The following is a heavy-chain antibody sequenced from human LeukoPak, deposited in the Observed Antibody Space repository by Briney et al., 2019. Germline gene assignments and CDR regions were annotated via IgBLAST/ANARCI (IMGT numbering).Heavy chain of an antibody. J-gene: IGHJ4*02. D-gene: IGHD6-13*01. Sequence: GYTFTGYYIHWVRQAPGQGLEWMGWINPNSGGSNYVQQFQGRVTLTRDLSITTAYMELSSLRFDDTAVYYCARSGGGGSWYDLDYWGQGALVTVS. CDR1: GYTFTGYY. CDR2: INPNSGGS. V-gene: IGHV1-2*02. CDR3: ARSGGGGSWYDLDY.